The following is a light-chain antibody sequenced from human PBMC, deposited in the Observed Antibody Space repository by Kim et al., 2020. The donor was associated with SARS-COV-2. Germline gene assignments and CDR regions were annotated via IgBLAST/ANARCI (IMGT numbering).Light chain of an antibody. V-gene: IGKV3-15*01. J-gene: IGKJ4*01. CDR2: GAS. CDR3: QQYNNWPPLT. Sequence: SPGESATLSCRASQSVSSNLAWYQQKPGQAPRLLIYGASTRATGIPARFSGSGSGTEFTLTISSLQSEDFAVYYGQQYNNWPPLTFGGGTKVDIK. CDR1: QSVSSN.